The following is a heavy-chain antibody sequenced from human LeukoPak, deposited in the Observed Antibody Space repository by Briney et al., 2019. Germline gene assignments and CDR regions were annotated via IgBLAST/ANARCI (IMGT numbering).Heavy chain of an antibody. CDR3: ATGWNDGYYYYGMDV. CDR1: GYTLTELS. V-gene: IGHV1-24*01. Sequence: ASVKVSCKVSGYTLTELSMHWVRQAPGKGLEWMGGFDSEDGETIYAQKFQGRVTMTEDTSTDTAYMELSSLRPEDTAVYYCATGWNDGYYYYGMDVWGKGTTVTVSS. CDR2: FDSEDGET. D-gene: IGHD1-1*01. J-gene: IGHJ6*04.